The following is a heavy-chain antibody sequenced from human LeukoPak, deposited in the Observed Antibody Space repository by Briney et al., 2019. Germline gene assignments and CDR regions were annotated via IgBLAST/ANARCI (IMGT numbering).Heavy chain of an antibody. Sequence: SETLSLTCTVSGYSISSGYYWGWIRQPPGKGLEWIGSIYHSGSTYYNPSLKSRVTISVDTSKNQFSLKLSSVTAADTAVYYCATINYYDSSGPSLYRPWSRVANDAFDIWGQGTMVTVSS. CDR2: IYHSGST. V-gene: IGHV4-38-2*02. CDR3: ATINYYDSSGPSLYRPWSRVANDAFDI. D-gene: IGHD3-22*01. CDR1: GYSISSGYY. J-gene: IGHJ3*02.